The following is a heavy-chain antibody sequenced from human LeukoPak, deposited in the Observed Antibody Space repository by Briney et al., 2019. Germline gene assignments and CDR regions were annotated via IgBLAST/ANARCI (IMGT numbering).Heavy chain of an antibody. CDR2: TYPAGNT. J-gene: IGHJ4*02. CDR3: VIGSLWKLSRFDY. CDR1: GFTVSSDY. Sequence: PGGSLTGSCAPSGFTVSSDYMTWVRQAPGKGLEWVSVTYPAGNTFYADSVKGRFTISRDNSKNTLFLQMNSLRVEDTAVYYCVIGSLWKLSRFDYWGQGTLVTVSS. D-gene: IGHD3-3*01. V-gene: IGHV3-53*01.